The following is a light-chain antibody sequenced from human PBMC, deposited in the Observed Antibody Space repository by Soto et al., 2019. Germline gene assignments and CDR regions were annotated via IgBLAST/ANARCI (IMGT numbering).Light chain of an antibody. CDR2: GAS. J-gene: IGKJ5*01. Sequence: EIILTQSPDTLSLSPGERATLSCSASQTVSSNYLAWCQQRPGQAPRLLIYGASTRAAGIPDRFSGSGSGTDFTLTITRLEPEDSAVYFCQQYTGPPTTFGQGTRREIK. V-gene: IGKV3-20*01. CDR1: QTVSSNY. CDR3: QQYTGPPTT.